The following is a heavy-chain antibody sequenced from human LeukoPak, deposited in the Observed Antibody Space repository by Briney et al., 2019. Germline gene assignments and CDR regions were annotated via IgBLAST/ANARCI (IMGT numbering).Heavy chain of an antibody. Sequence: PSETLSLTCTVSGGSISSYYWSWIRQPPGKGLEWIGHIYYSGSTNYNPSLKSRVTISVDTSKNQFSLKLSSVTAADTAVYYCARHATHDYSNEEHFDYWGQGTLVTVSS. V-gene: IGHV4-59*08. J-gene: IGHJ4*02. CDR1: GGSISSYY. D-gene: IGHD4-11*01. CDR3: ARHATHDYSNEEHFDY. CDR2: IYYSGST.